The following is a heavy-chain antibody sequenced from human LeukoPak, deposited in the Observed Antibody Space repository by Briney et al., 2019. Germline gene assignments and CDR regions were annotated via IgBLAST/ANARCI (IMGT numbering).Heavy chain of an antibody. CDR2: IYYSGST. D-gene: IGHD1-26*01. V-gene: IGHV4-39*02. J-gene: IGHJ4*02. Sequence: SETLSLTCTVSGGSISSSSYYWGWIRQPPGKGLEWIGSIYYSGSTYYNPSLKSRVTISVDTSKNQFSLKLSSVTAADTAVYYCARDFGQWQLNGGYYFDYWGQGTLVTVSS. CDR3: ARDFGQWQLNGGYYFDY. CDR1: GGSISSSSYY.